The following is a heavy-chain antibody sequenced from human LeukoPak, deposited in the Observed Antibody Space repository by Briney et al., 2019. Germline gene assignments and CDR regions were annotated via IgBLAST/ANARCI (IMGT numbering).Heavy chain of an antibody. D-gene: IGHD6-19*01. Sequence: GGSLRLSCAASGCTFSSYAMSWVRQAPGKGLEWVSAISGSGGSTYYADSVKGRFTISRDNSKNTLYLQMNSLRAEDTAVYYCAKDPSSGWYGFMYNWFDPWGQGTLVTVSS. CDR1: GCTFSSYA. V-gene: IGHV3-23*01. J-gene: IGHJ5*02. CDR3: AKDPSSGWYGFMYNWFDP. CDR2: ISGSGGST.